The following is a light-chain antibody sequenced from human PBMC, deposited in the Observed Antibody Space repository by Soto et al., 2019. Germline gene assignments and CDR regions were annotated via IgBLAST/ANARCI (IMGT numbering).Light chain of an antibody. CDR3: QQYNSYPYT. V-gene: IGKV1-5*01. CDR1: QSISSG. Sequence: DLPMTQSPSTLSASVGDRVTITCRASQSISSGLAWYQQKPGKAPKLLIYDASSLESGVPSRFSGSGSGTEFTLTISSLQPDDFATYYCQQYNSYPYTFGQGTKLEIK. CDR2: DAS. J-gene: IGKJ2*01.